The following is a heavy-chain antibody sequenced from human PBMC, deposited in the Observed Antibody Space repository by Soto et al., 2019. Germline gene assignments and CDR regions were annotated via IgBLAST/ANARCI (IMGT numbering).Heavy chain of an antibody. CDR3: AKWEVAGSDY. CDR2: VNEDGSEK. CDR1: GFTFSSYY. Sequence: GGSLRLSCAASGFTFSSYYMSWVRQAQGKGLEWVANVNEDGSEKYYVDSVKGRFTVSRDNAKNSLYLQMNSLRAEDTAVYYCAKWEVAGSDYWGQGTLVTVS. V-gene: IGHV3-7*01. D-gene: IGHD2-15*01. J-gene: IGHJ4*02.